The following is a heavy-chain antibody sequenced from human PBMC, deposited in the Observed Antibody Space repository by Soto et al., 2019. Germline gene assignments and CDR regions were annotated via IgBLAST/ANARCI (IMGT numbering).Heavy chain of an antibody. CDR1: GFSLSTSGVG. Sequence: QITLKESGPTLVKPTHTLTLTCTFSGFSLSTSGVGVCLFRQPPGKALEWLALVYWHDDKHYSPSLKTRLTITKDPSKNQSVHTLTNMDPVDTATSYCARENMVATPGFQSWGHGTLVTVSS. J-gene: IGHJ5*01. CDR3: ARENMVATPGFQS. D-gene: IGHD5-12*01. V-gene: IGHV2-5*01. CDR2: VYWHDDK.